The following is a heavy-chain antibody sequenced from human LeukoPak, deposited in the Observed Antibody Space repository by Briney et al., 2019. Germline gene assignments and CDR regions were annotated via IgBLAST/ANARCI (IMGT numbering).Heavy chain of an antibody. CDR1: GYIFTSYW. CDR2: IYPADSDT. CDR3: ARPGQLGEYTPYYFDY. V-gene: IGHV5-51*01. Sequence: PGESLQISCKVSGYIFTSYWIGWVRQMPGKGLEWMGIIYPADSDTRYSPSFQGQVTISADKSISTAYLQWSSLKASDTAMYYCARPGQLGEYTPYYFDYWGQGTLVTVSS. D-gene: IGHD3-16*01. J-gene: IGHJ4*02.